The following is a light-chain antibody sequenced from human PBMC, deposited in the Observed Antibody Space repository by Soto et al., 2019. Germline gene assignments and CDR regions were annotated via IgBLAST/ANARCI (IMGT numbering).Light chain of an antibody. CDR3: QQYGSSPWT. J-gene: IGKJ1*01. V-gene: IGKV3-20*01. Sequence: EIVLTQSPGTLSLSPGERATLSCRASQSVSSSYLAWYQQKPGQAPRPLIYGASSRAIGIPDRVSGSGSGTDVTLTISRLEPEDFAVYYCQQYGSSPWTFGQGTQGEIK. CDR2: GAS. CDR1: QSVSSSY.